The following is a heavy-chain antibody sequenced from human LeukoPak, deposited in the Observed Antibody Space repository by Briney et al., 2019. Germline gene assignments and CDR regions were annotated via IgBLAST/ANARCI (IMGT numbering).Heavy chain of an antibody. D-gene: IGHD3-22*01. J-gene: IGHJ4*02. CDR1: GFTFTSYA. V-gene: IGHV3-23*01. CDR3: AKATTAIVVDNFLDY. Sequence: PGGSLRLSCAASGFTFTSYAMSWVRQAPGKGLEWVSAISGNGGATYYADSVKGRFTISRDNSKNTLHLQMNSLRAEDTAPYYCAKATTAIVVDNFLDYWGQGTLVSVSS. CDR2: ISGNGGAT.